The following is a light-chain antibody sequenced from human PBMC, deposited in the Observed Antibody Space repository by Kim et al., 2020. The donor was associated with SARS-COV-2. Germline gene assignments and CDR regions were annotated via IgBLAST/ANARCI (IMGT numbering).Light chain of an antibody. V-gene: IGKV3-20*01. CDR3: QQYGSSPLYT. Sequence: EIVLTQSPGTLSLSPGERATLSCRASQSVSSSYLVWYQQKPGQAPRLLIYGASSRATCIPDRFSGSGSGTDFTLTISRLEPEDFAVYYCQQYGSSPLYTFGQGTKLEI. J-gene: IGKJ2*01. CDR1: QSVSSSY. CDR2: GAS.